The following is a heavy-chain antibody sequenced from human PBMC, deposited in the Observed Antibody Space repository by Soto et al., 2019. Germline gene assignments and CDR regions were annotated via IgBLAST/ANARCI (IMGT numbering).Heavy chain of an antibody. D-gene: IGHD6-19*01. Sequence: XSQRLCCAASRXAFSSNEMGCVRQAPGKGLEGGSVIYSGGSTYSADSVKGRFTISRYNSKKTLYLQMNRLRAEHTAVVYGVRDRSSGWYAFDISGQGTMAPVSS. CDR2: IYSGGST. CDR3: VRDRSSGWYAFDI. J-gene: IGHJ3*02. V-gene: IGHV3-53*01. CDR1: RXAFSSNE.